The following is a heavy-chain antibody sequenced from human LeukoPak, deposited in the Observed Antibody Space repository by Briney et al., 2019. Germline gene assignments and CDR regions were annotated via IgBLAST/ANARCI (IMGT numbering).Heavy chain of an antibody. J-gene: IGHJ4*02. Sequence: SETLSLTCTLSGGAISTYYWSWVRQPPGKGLEWIGYIYHSGSTNYNPSLKSRVTISVDTSKNQFSLKLSSVTAADTAVYYCARGGGYASPIGYWGQGALVTVSS. CDR2: IYHSGST. V-gene: IGHV4-59*01. CDR3: ARGGGYASPIGY. CDR1: GGAISTYY. D-gene: IGHD5-12*01.